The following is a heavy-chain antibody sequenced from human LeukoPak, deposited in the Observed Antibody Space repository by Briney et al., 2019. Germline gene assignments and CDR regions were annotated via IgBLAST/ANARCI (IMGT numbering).Heavy chain of an antibody. D-gene: IGHD5-18*01. Sequence: GASVKVSCKVSGYTLTELSMHWVRQAPGKGLEWMGGFDPEDGETTYAQKFQGRVTMTEDTSTDTAYMELSSLRSEDTAVYYCATVEGGYSYGSFQHWGQGTLVTVSS. J-gene: IGHJ1*01. CDR1: GYTLTELS. CDR2: FDPEDGET. V-gene: IGHV1-24*01. CDR3: ATVEGGYSYGSFQH.